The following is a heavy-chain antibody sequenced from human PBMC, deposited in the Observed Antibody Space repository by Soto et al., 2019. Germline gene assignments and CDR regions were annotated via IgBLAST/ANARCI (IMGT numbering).Heavy chain of an antibody. V-gene: IGHV4-4*08. D-gene: IGHD1-26*01. Sequence: QVQLQEAGPGLVKPSETLSLTCTVSGASISTYCWSWIRQPPGKGLEWIGYIHTSGTTTYNPSLKGRVALSVDTSKNQFSLRLISVTAAATAIYYCARDSTWVEVQSDWGQGTLVTVSS. CDR3: ARDSTWVEVQSD. J-gene: IGHJ4*02. CDR2: IHTSGTT. CDR1: GASISTYC.